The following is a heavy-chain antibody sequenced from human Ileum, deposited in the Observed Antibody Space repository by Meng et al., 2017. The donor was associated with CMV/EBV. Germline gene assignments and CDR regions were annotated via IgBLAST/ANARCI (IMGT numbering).Heavy chain of an antibody. V-gene: IGHV4-4*01. CDR2: IHHRGNT. CDR1: GDSVSSDNW. CDR3: TSASGYKIDY. D-gene: IGHD6-13*01. Sequence: LTCAVSGDSVSSDNWWSWVRQPPGKVQEWIGEIHHRGNTNYNPSLKSRVTMSVDKSKNQVSLELTSVTAADTAVYFCTSASGYKIDYWGQGTLVTVSS. J-gene: IGHJ4*02.